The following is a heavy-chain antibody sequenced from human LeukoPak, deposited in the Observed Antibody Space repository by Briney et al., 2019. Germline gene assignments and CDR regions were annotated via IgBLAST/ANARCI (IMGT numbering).Heavy chain of an antibody. Sequence: GGSLRLSCAASGLTFSSYWMSWVRQAPGKGLEWVANIKQDGSEKYYVDSVKGRFTISRDNAKNSLYLQMNSLRAEGTAVYYCARESSGSYFDYWGRGTLVTVSS. V-gene: IGHV3-7*01. CDR2: IKQDGSEK. CDR3: ARESSGSYFDY. CDR1: GLTFSSYW. J-gene: IGHJ4*02. D-gene: IGHD1-26*01.